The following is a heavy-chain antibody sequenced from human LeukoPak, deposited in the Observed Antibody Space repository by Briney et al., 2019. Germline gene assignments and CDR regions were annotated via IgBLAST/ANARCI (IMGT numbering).Heavy chain of an antibody. J-gene: IGHJ3*02. CDR1: GNSISSGDNY. CDR3: AKRGYSYGCGEHAFDM. CDR2: IYTSGST. D-gene: IGHD5-18*01. V-gene: IGHV4-61*02. Sequence: SETLSLTCTVSGNSISSGDNYWSWIRQPAGKGLEWIGRIYTSGSTNYNPSLKSRVTISGDTSKNQFSLKLSSVTAADTAVYYCAKRGYSYGCGEHAFDMWGQGTMVTVSS.